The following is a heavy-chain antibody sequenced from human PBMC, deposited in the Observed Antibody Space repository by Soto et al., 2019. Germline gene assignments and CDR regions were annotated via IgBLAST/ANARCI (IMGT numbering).Heavy chain of an antibody. CDR3: AKDLVSYYDSSGYSEVFDI. Sequence: GGSLRLSCAASGFTFSSYGMHWVRQAPGKGLEWVAVISYDGSNKYYADSVKGRFTISRDNSKNTLYLQMNSLRAEDTAVYYCAKDLVSYYDSSGYSEVFDIWGQGTMVTVSS. V-gene: IGHV3-30*18. D-gene: IGHD3-22*01. CDR1: GFTFSSYG. CDR2: ISYDGSNK. J-gene: IGHJ3*02.